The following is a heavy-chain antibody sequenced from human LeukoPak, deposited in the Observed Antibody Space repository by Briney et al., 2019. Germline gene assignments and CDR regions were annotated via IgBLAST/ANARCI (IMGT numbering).Heavy chain of an antibody. CDR1: GFTVSSNY. D-gene: IGHD6-19*01. Sequence: GPSLRLSCAASGFTVSSNYMSWVRQAPGKGLEWVSVIYSGGSTYYADSVKGRFTISRDNSKNTLYLQMNSLRAEDTAVYYCARAAEWLVLAYWGEGTLVTVSS. CDR3: ARAAEWLVLAY. CDR2: IYSGGST. V-gene: IGHV3-53*01. J-gene: IGHJ4*02.